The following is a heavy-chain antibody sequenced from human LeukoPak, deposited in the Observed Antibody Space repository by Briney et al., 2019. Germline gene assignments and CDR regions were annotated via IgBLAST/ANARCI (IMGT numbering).Heavy chain of an antibody. J-gene: IGHJ3*02. V-gene: IGHV4-34*01. CDR3: ARGEPARGDAFDI. CDR1: GGSFSGDY. CDR2: INHSGST. Sequence: SETLSLTCAVYGGSFSGDYWSWIRQPPGKGLEWIGEINHSGSTNYNPSLKSRVTISVDTSKNQFSLKLSSVTAADTAVYYCARGEPARGDAFDIWGQGTMVTVSS. D-gene: IGHD2-2*01.